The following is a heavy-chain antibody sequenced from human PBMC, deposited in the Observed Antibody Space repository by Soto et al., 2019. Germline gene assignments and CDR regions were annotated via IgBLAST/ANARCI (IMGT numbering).Heavy chain of an antibody. CDR2: VYYSGAT. D-gene: IGHD2-21*01. CDR3: ARGNDWKSSTFDI. J-gene: IGHJ3*02. CDR1: GGSLTDHY. V-gene: IGHV4-59*11. Sequence: QVQLQESGPGLVKPSETLSLTCTVAGGSLTDHYWYWFRQSPGRGLQWIGYVYYSGATSYNPSLTRPVTMTVDTSKNQFSLKLRSVTAADTAVYVCARGNDWKSSTFDIWGQGTMVSVSS.